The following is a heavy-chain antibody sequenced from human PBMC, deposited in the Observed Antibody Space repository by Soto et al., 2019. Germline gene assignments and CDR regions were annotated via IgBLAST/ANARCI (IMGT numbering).Heavy chain of an antibody. V-gene: IGHV3-30-3*01. CDR1: GFTFSNYA. CDR2: ISYDGSNK. CDR3: ARDLGNNYGSFAY. Sequence: GGSLRLSCVASGFTFSNYAMNWVRQAPGKGLEWVAVISYDGSNKYYADSVKGRITISRDNSRNTLYLQMNNLRAEDTAMYYCARDLGNNYGSFAYWGQGTLVT. D-gene: IGHD4-17*01. J-gene: IGHJ4*02.